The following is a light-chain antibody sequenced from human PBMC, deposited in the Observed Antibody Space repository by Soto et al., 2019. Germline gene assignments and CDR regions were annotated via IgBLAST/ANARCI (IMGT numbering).Light chain of an antibody. CDR3: SSFAGSNNVV. V-gene: IGLV2-8*01. CDR2: EVS. J-gene: IGLJ3*02. CDR1: SNDIGRFNY. Sequence: QSALAQPPSASGSPGRSVSISCTGTSNDIGRFNYVSWYQLHPGKAPKLIIYEVSKRPSGVPDRFSGSKSGNTASLTVSGLRADDEADYFCSSFAGSNNVVFGGGTKLTVL.